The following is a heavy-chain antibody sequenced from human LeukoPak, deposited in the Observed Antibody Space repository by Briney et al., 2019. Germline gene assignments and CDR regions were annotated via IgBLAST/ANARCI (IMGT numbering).Heavy chain of an antibody. CDR3: ARASDPWLQLT. CDR1: GFTFSNYW. D-gene: IGHD5-24*01. J-gene: IGHJ5*02. V-gene: IGHV3-7*05. CDR2: IKQDGSEK. Sequence: PGGALRLSCAASGFTFSNYWMIWVRQAPGAGLERVGNIKQDGSEKRYADSVRGRFSISTDNAQTSLYLQMNSLRAEETAVYYCARASDPWLQLTWGQGTLVTVSS.